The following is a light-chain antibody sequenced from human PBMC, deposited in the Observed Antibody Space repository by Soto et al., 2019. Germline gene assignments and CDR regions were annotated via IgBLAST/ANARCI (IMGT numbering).Light chain of an antibody. CDR3: ETWDSKNV. CDR2: LEGSGSY. CDR1: SGHSSYI. V-gene: IGLV4-60*02. J-gene: IGLJ1*01. Sequence: QPVLTQSSSASASLGSSVKLTCTLSSGHSSYIIAWHQQQPGKAPRYLMKLEGSGSYNKGSGVPDRFSGSSSGADRYLTISNLQFEDEADYYCETWDSKNVFGTGTKLTVL.